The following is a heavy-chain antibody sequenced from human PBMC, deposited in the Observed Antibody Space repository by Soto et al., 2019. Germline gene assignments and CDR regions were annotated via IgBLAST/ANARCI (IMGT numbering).Heavy chain of an antibody. D-gene: IGHD4-17*01. Sequence: SETLSLTCAVYGGSFSGYYWTWIRQPPGKGLEWIGYVYDIGSTNYHPSLKSRVTISVDTAKNHFSLKLNSVTAADTAVYYCARAEDTPTVNLFDSWGQGMLVTAPQ. CDR2: VYDIGST. CDR1: GGSFSGYY. V-gene: IGHV4-59*01. CDR3: ARAEDTPTVNLFDS. J-gene: IGHJ4*02.